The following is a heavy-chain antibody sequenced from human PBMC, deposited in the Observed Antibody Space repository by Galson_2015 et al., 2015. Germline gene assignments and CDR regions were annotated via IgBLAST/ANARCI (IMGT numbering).Heavy chain of an antibody. Sequence: SLRLSCAASGFTFSSYRMNWVRQAPGKGLEWVSSISSSSSYIYYADSVKGRFTISRDNAKNSLYLQMNSLRAEATAVYYCASTVADYDAYYYGMDVWGPGTTVTVSS. J-gene: IGHJ6*02. CDR1: GFTFSSYR. D-gene: IGHD4-17*01. CDR2: ISSSSSYI. CDR3: ASTVADYDAYYYGMDV. V-gene: IGHV3-21*01.